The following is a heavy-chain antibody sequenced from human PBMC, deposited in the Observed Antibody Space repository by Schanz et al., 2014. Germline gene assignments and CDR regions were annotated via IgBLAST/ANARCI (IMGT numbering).Heavy chain of an antibody. CDR1: GGTYNNYA. CDR3: ASEGMGSNWLDP. J-gene: IGHJ5*02. D-gene: IGHD3-10*01. V-gene: IGHV1-69*04. Sequence: QVPLVQSGAELKKPGSSVTVSCKASGGTYNNYALSWVRQAPGQGLEWMGRFIPLIDTADYAEKFQGRVTITADKSTSTAYMELSSLRSDDTAVYYCASEGMGSNWLDPWGQGTLVTVSS. CDR2: FIPLIDTA.